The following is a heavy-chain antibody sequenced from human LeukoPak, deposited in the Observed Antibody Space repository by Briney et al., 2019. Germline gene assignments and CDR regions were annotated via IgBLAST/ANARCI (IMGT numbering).Heavy chain of an antibody. V-gene: IGHV3-15*01. J-gene: IGHJ4*02. CDR1: GFTFSNAW. CDR2: IKSKSDGGTT. D-gene: IGHD2-2*01. Sequence: PGGSLRLSCAASGFTFSNAWMSWVRQAPGKGLEWVGRIKSKSDGGTTEYAAPVKGRFTISRDDSKNTLYLKMHSLKTEDTAVYYCTTAYCSSTSCHPPWPWGQGTLVTVSS. CDR3: TTAYCSSTSCHPPWP.